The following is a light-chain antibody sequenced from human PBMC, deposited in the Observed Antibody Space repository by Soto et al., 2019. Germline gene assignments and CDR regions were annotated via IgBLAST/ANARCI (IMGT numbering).Light chain of an antibody. CDR3: QQYDTYSRT. CDR2: EGS. Sequence: DIQMTQSPSALSASVGDRVTITCRASQSVSNWLAWYRQKPGEAPKLLIYEGSTLERGVPSRFSASGSGTEFPLTLSTLQPHYFATFYSQQYDTYSRTFGQGTKVEVK. CDR1: QSVSNW. V-gene: IGKV1-5*03. J-gene: IGKJ1*01.